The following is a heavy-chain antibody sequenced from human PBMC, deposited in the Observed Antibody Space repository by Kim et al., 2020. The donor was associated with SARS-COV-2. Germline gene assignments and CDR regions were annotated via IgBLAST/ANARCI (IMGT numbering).Heavy chain of an antibody. J-gene: IGHJ5*02. V-gene: IGHV4-31*03. CDR2: IYYSGST. CDR3: ARLITMVRGERTGFDP. Sequence: SETLSLTCTVSGGSISSGGYYWSWIRQHPGKGLEWIGYIYYSGSTYYNPSLKSRVTISVDTSKNQFSLKLSSVTAADTAVYYCARLITMVRGERTGFDPWGQGTLVTVSS. D-gene: IGHD3-10*01. CDR1: GGSISSGGYY.